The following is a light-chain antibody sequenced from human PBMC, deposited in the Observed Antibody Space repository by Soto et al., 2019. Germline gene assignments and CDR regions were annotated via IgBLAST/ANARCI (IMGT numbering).Light chain of an antibody. CDR2: LGS. CDR3: LQGIQTPPS. Sequence: DIVMTQSPLSLPVTPGEPASISCTSNQSLLNSDGYNYLDWYLQKPGQSPQVPIFLGSYRPSGVPYRFSGSGSGTEFTLKISRVAAADVRVYFCLQGIQTPPSFGRGTRVEI. V-gene: IGKV2-28*01. J-gene: IGKJ1*01. CDR1: QSLLNSDGYNY.